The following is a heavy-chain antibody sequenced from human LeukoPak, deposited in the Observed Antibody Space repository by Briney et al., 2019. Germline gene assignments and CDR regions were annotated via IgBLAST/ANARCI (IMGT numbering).Heavy chain of an antibody. D-gene: IGHD5-24*01. V-gene: IGHV3-23*01. CDR2: ISDSGDNT. Sequence: GGSLRLSCAASGFTFNGYAMNWVRQAPGKGLEWVSAISDSGDNTYYADSVRGRFTISRDNSMNTLYLQMNSLRAEDTAVYYCARAGRDGYNPFDYWGQGTLVTVSS. CDR1: GFTFNGYA. J-gene: IGHJ4*02. CDR3: ARAGRDGYNPFDY.